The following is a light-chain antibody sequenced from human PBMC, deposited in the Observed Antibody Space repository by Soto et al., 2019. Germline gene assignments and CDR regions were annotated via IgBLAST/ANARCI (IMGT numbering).Light chain of an antibody. CDR1: QSPGDSY. Sequence: EIVLTQSPGTLSLSPGERATLSCRASQSPGDSYLAWYQQKPGQAPRLLLYATSRGATGIPDRFSGSGSETYFTLTISRLEPEDFAVYYCEQYGSSPTFGQGTKLEIK. J-gene: IGKJ2*01. V-gene: IGKV3-20*01. CDR2: ATS. CDR3: EQYGSSPT.